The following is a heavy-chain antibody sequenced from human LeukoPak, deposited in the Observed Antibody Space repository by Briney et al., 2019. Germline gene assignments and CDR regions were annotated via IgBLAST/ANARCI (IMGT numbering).Heavy chain of an antibody. D-gene: IGHD6-19*01. CDR2: ISSSSSTI. CDR1: GFTFSSYA. CDR3: ARTGYSSGWSYFDY. J-gene: IGHJ4*02. Sequence: GGSLRLSCAASGFTFSSYAMSWVRQAPGKGLEWVSYISSSSSTIYYADSVKGRFTISRDNAKNSLYLQMNSLRDEDTAVYYCARTGYSSGWSYFDYWGQGTLVTVSS. V-gene: IGHV3-48*02.